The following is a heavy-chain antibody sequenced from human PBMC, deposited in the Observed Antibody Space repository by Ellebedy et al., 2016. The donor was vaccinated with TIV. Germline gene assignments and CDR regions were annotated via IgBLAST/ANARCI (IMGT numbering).Heavy chain of an antibody. CDR1: GYTFTSYW. D-gene: IGHD6-13*01. V-gene: IGHV5-51*01. CDR3: ARLGPIGSIAAAGIDYYYGMDV. Sequence: GESPKISCKGSGYTFTSYWIGWVRQRPGKGLEWMGIIYPGDSDTRYSPSFQGQVTISADKSISTAYLQWSSLKASDTAMYYCARLGPIGSIAAAGIDYYYGMDVWGQGTTVTVSS. J-gene: IGHJ6*02. CDR2: IYPGDSDT.